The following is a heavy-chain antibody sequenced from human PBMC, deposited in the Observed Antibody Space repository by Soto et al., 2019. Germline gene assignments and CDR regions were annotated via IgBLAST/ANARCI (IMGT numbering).Heavy chain of an antibody. CDR2: INHSGST. D-gene: IGHD2-15*01. V-gene: IGHV4-34*01. CDR1: GGSFSGYY. J-gene: IGHJ3*02. Sequence: SETLSLTCAVYGGSFSGYYWSWIRQPPGKGLEWIGEINHSGSTNYNPSLKSRVTISVDTSKNQFSLKLSSVTAADTAVYYCARGPRPLLLRIMDAFDIWGQGTMVTVSS. CDR3: ARGPRPLLLRIMDAFDI.